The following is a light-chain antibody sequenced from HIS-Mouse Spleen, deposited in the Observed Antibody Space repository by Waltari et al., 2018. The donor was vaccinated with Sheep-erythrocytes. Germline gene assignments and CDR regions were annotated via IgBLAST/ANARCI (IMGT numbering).Light chain of an antibody. V-gene: IGKV3-11*01. CDR3: QQRSNWPPIT. J-gene: IGKJ5*01. CDR1: QSVSSY. CDR2: DTS. Sequence: EIVLTQSPATLSLSPGERATLSCRASQSVSSYLAWYQQQPVQAPRLIIYDTSNRATGIPARFSGSESGTDFTLTISSLEPEDFAVYYCQQRSNWPPITFGQVTRLWIK.